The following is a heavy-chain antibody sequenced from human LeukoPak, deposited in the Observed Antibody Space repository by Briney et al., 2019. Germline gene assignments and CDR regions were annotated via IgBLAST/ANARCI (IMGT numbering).Heavy chain of an antibody. Sequence: GGSLRLSCAASGFTFSSYSMNWVRQAPGKGLEWVSYISSSSSTIYYAASVKGRFTISRDNAKNSLYLQMNSLRAEDTAVYYCARPPGDYWGQGTLVTVSS. CDR2: ISSSSSTI. CDR1: GFTFSSYS. CDR3: ARPPGDY. J-gene: IGHJ4*02. D-gene: IGHD7-27*01. V-gene: IGHV3-48*04.